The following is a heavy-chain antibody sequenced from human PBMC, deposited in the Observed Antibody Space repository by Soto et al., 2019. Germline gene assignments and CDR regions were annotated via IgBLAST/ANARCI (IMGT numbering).Heavy chain of an antibody. CDR3: ARAATGTSPEAPFDP. V-gene: IGHV3-21*01. CDR2: ISSSSSYI. Sequence: GGSLRLSCAASGFTVSSKYMTWVRQAPGKGLEWVSSISSSSSYIYYADSVKGRFTISRDNAKNSLYLQMNSLRAEDTAVYYCARAATGTSPEAPFDPWGQGTLVTVSS. J-gene: IGHJ5*02. D-gene: IGHD1-1*01. CDR1: GFTVSSKY.